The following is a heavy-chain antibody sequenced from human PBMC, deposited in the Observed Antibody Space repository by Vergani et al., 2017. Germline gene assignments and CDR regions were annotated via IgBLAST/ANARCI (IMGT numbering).Heavy chain of an antibody. CDR1: EFTFSNYA. D-gene: IGHD1-26*01. CDR2: ISGSGVSA. J-gene: IGHJ4*02. V-gene: IGHV3-23*01. Sequence: EVQLLESGGGLVQPGGSLRLTCAASEFTFSNYAMNWVRQAPGKGLEWVSGISGSGVSAYYTDSVKVRFTISRDNSKNTLYLQMNSLRAEDTAVYYCASGAFDYWGQGTLVTVSS. CDR3: ASGAFDY.